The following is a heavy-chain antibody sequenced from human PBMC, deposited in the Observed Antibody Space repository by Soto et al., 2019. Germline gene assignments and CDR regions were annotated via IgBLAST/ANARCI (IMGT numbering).Heavy chain of an antibody. D-gene: IGHD2-15*01. V-gene: IGHV3-23*01. CDR2: ISGSGGST. CDR1: GFTFSSYA. CDR3: AKGYCSGGSCYSEWPFDY. Sequence: PGGSLRLSCAASGFTFSSYAMSWVRQAPGKGLEWVSAISGSGGSTYYADSVKGRFTISRDNSKNTLYLQMNSLRAEDTAVYYCAKGYCSGGSCYSEWPFDYWGQGTLVTVSS. J-gene: IGHJ4*02.